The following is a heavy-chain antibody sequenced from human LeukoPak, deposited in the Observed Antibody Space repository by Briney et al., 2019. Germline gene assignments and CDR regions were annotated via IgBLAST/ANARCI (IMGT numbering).Heavy chain of an antibody. D-gene: IGHD4-17*01. Sequence: PSETLSLTCTVSSGSISSSSYYWGWVRQPPGKGLEWIVSSYYSGSTYYNPSLKSRVTISVDTSKNQFSLKLSSVTAADTAVYFCARLVTINTVTTARYWYFDLWGRGTLVTASS. CDR2: SYYSGST. V-gene: IGHV4-39*01. CDR3: ARLVTINTVTTARYWYFDL. CDR1: SGSISSSSYY. J-gene: IGHJ2*01.